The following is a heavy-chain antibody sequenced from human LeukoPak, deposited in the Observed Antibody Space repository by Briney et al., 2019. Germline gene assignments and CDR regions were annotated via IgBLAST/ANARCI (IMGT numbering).Heavy chain of an antibody. Sequence: PGGSLRLSCAASGFTFSSYAMSWVRLAPGKGLEWVSAISGSGGSTYYADSVKGRFTISRDNSKNTLYLQMNSLRAEDTAVYYCAHLNPLSSGWFDYWGQGTLVTVSS. J-gene: IGHJ4*02. CDR1: GFTFSSYA. V-gene: IGHV3-23*01. CDR3: AHLNPLSSGWFDY. D-gene: IGHD6-19*01. CDR2: ISGSGGST.